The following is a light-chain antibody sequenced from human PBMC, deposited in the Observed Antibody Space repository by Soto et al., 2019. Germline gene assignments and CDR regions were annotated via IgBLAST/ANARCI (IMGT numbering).Light chain of an antibody. Sequence: QSALTQPASVSGSPGQSITISCTGTSSDVGGYNYVSWYQQHPGKAPKLMIYEVSNRPSGVSNRFSGSKSGNTASLTISGLQAEDEADYYCSSYTSSSNSFGGGTKLTVL. CDR1: SSDVGGYNY. J-gene: IGLJ2*01. CDR3: SSYTSSSNS. V-gene: IGLV2-14*01. CDR2: EVS.